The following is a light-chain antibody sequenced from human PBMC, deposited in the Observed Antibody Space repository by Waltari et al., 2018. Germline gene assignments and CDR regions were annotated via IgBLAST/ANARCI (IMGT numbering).Light chain of an antibody. V-gene: IGKV3-20*01. CDR2: GAS. Sequence: EIVLTQSPGTLSLSPGERATLSCRASQSVSRFLAWYQQKPGQAPRLLISGASSKATGIPGRFSGSGSGTDFSLTIRRLGHEGYAVYYCQKYDRLAATFGQGTEVEIK. CDR3: QKYDRLAAT. CDR1: QSVSRF. J-gene: IGKJ1*01.